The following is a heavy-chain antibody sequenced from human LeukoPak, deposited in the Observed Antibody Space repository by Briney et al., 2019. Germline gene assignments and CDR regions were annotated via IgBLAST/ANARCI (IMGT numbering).Heavy chain of an antibody. CDR1: GGSISSYY. J-gene: IGHJ4*02. V-gene: IGHV4-59*01. CDR2: IHYSGST. Sequence: SETLSLTCTVSGGSISSYYWSWIRQPAGKGLEWIGYIHYSGSTNYNPSLKSRVTISVDTSKNQFSLKLSSVTAADTAVYYCASGGYYYGSGSPYYFDYWGQGTLVTVSS. D-gene: IGHD3-10*01. CDR3: ASGGYYYGSGSPYYFDY.